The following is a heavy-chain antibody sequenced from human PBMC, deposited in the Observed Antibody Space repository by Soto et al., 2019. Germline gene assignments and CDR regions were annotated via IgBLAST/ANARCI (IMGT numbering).Heavy chain of an antibody. V-gene: IGHV4-34*01. J-gene: IGHJ4*02. Sequence: QVQLQQWGAGLLKPSETLSLTCAVYGGSFSGYYWSWIRQPPGKGLEWIGEINHSGSTNYNPSLKSRVTISVDTSKNQFSLKLSSVTAADTAVYYCARVDLGYFDYWGQGNLVTVSS. CDR2: INHSGST. CDR1: GGSFSGYY. CDR3: ARVDLGYFDY.